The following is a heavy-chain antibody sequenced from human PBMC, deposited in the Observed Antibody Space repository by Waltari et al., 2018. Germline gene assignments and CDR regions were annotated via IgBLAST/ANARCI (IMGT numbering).Heavy chain of an antibody. CDR3: ARVLYDYIWGSYGDAFDI. V-gene: IGHV4-4*08. Sequence: QVQLQESGPGLVKPSETLSLTCTVSGGSISSHYWSWIRQPPGKGLEWIGYIYTSGSTNYNPSLKSRVTISVDTSKNQFSLKLSSVTAADTAVYYCARVLYDYIWGSYGDAFDIWGQGTMVTVSS. CDR1: GGSISSHY. D-gene: IGHD3-16*01. CDR2: IYTSGST. J-gene: IGHJ3*02.